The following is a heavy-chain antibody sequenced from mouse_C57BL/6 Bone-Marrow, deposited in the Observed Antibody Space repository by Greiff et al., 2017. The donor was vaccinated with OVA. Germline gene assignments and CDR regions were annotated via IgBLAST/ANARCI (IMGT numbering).Heavy chain of an antibody. CDR3: TRCPGADGYYCWCFDV. J-gene: IGHJ1*03. V-gene: IGHV1-15*01. D-gene: IGHD2-3*01. CDR1: GYTFTDYE. Sequence: QVQLKESGAELVRPGASVTLSCKASGYTFTDYEMHWVKQTPVHGLEWIGAIDPETGGTAYNQKFKGKAILTADKSSSTAYMELRSLTSEDSAVYYCTRCPGADGYYCWCFDVWGTGTTVTVSS. CDR2: IDPETGGT.